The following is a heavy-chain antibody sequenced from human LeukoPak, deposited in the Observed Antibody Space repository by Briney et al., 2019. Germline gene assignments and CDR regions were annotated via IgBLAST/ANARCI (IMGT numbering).Heavy chain of an antibody. CDR3: TRGLCLGQHFDY. D-gene: IGHD5/OR15-5a*01. J-gene: IGHJ4*02. CDR2: SNSDGTST. CDR1: GFTFDSYW. V-gene: IGHV3-74*01. Sequence: GGSLRLSCAASGFTFDSYWMHWVRQVPGKGLVWVARSNSDGTSTTYADSVKGRFTISRDNAKNTLYLQMNSLRIEDTAVYFCTRGLCLGQHFDYWGQGTQVTVSS.